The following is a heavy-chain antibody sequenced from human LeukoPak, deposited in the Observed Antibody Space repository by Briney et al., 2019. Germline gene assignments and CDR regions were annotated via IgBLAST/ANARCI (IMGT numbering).Heavy chain of an antibody. V-gene: IGHV3-30*02. D-gene: IGHD2-2*01. CDR3: AKDTQYQLLVFHYYCMDV. CDR1: GFTFSSYG. Sequence: QAGGSLRLSCAASGFTFSSYGMHWVRQAPGKGGEWGAFIRYDGSKKYYADSVKGGFTISRDNSKTTLYLQMNSLRAEATAVYYCAKDTQYQLLVFHYYCMDVWGKGTTVTVSS. J-gene: IGHJ6*03. CDR2: IRYDGSKK.